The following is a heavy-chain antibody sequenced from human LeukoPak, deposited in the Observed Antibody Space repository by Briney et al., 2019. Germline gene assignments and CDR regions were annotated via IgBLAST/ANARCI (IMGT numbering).Heavy chain of an antibody. CDR3: AKDRRGDYYYYMDV. CDR1: GFTFSSYG. CDR2: IRYDGSNK. Sequence: GGSLRLSCAASGFTFSSYGMHWVRQAPGKGLEWVAFIRYDGSNKYYADSVKGRYTISRDNSKNTLYLQMNSLRAEDTAVYYCAKDRRGDYYYYMDVWGKGTTVTVSS. D-gene: IGHD4-17*01. J-gene: IGHJ6*03. V-gene: IGHV3-30*02.